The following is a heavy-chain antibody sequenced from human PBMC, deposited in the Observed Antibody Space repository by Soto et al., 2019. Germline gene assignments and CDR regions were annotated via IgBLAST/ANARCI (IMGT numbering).Heavy chain of an antibody. V-gene: IGHV1-3*01. CDR1: GDTFGSNA. D-gene: IGHD1-26*01. CDR3: ARGSWSFFPCFDS. J-gene: IGHJ4*02. Sequence: QVQFVQSGAEVKKPGASVKLSCKASGDTFGSNAMHWVRQAAGQRLEWMGWIIGGSGNTKYSRNFQGRVTITWDTSASTVYMELTSLRSDDTAVYFCARGSWSFFPCFDSRGQGTLVTVSS. CDR2: IIGGSGNT.